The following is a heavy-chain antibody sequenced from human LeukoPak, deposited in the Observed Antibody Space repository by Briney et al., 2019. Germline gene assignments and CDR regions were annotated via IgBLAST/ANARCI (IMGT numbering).Heavy chain of an antibody. CDR2: INHSGST. CDR3: ARGPRHVDV. Sequence: PPETLSLTCAVYGGSFSGYYWSWIRQPPGKGLEWIGEINHSGSTNYNPSLKSRVTISVDTSKNQFSLKLSSVTAADTAVYYCARGPRHVDVWGKGTTVTVSS. V-gene: IGHV4-34*01. J-gene: IGHJ6*04. CDR1: GGSFSGYY.